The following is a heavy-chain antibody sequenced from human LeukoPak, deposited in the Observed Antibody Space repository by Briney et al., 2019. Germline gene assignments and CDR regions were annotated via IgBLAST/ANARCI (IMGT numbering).Heavy chain of an antibody. J-gene: IGHJ4*02. Sequence: SETLSLTCTVSGGSISSYYWSWIRQPPGKGLEWIGYIYYSGSTNYNPSLKSRVTISVDTSKNQFSLKLSSVTAADTAVYYCATPPSGYCSGGSCRFDYWGQGTLVTVSS. CDR3: ATPPSGYCSGGSCRFDY. CDR2: IYYSGST. CDR1: GGSISSYY. D-gene: IGHD2-15*01. V-gene: IGHV4-59*08.